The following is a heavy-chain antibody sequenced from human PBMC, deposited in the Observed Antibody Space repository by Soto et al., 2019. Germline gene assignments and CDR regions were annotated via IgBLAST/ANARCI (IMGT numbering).Heavy chain of an antibody. CDR1: GFTFSSYG. D-gene: IGHD3-3*01. J-gene: IGHJ6*02. CDR3: ARDKEELEWLLPVYYYYGMDV. Sequence: QVQLVESGGGVVQPGRSLRLSCAASGFTFSSYGMHWVRQAPGKGLQWVAVIWYDGSNKYYAESVKGRFTISRDNSKNTLNLIMNSQRAEDMAVYDCARDKEELEWLLPVYYYYGMDVWGQGTTVTVSS. CDR2: IWYDGSNK. V-gene: IGHV3-33*01.